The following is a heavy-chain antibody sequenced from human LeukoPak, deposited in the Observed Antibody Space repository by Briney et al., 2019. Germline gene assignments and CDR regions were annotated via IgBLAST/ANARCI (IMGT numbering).Heavy chain of an antibody. CDR2: ISGSDAGT. D-gene: IGHD3-3*01. V-gene: IGHV3-23*01. J-gene: IGHJ4*02. CDR3: ARDERLLSFLK. CDR1: GFTFSSYG. Sequence: GGSLRLSCAASGFTFSSYGMHWVRQAPGKGLEWVSAISGSDAGTYYADSVKGRFTISRDNSKNTLYLQMNSLRAEDTAIYYCARDERLLSFLKWGQGTLVTVSS.